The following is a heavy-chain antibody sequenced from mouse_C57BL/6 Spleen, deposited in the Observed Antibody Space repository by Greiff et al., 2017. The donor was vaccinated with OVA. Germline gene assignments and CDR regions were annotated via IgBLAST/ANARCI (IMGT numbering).Heavy chain of an antibody. CDR1: GYAFTNYL. Sequence: VQLQQSGAELVRPGTSVKVSCKASGYAFTNYLIEWVKQRPGQGLEWIGVINPGSGGTNYNEKFKGKATLTADKSSSTAYMQLSILTSEDSAVYFCARGYYSDYWGQGTTLTVSS. CDR2: INPGSGGT. V-gene: IGHV1-54*01. CDR3: ARGYYSDY. J-gene: IGHJ2*01.